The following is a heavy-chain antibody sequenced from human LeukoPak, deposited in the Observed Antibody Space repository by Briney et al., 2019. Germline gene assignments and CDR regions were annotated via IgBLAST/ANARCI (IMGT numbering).Heavy chain of an antibody. Sequence: ASVKVSCKASGYTFTGYYMHWVRQVPGQGLEWMGWINPNSGGTNYAQKFQGRVTMTRDTSISTAYMELSRLRSDDTAVYYCARDDDYGDYYFDYWGQGTLVTVSS. V-gene: IGHV1-2*02. D-gene: IGHD4-17*01. CDR2: INPNSGGT. J-gene: IGHJ4*02. CDR3: ARDDDYGDYYFDY. CDR1: GYTFTGYY.